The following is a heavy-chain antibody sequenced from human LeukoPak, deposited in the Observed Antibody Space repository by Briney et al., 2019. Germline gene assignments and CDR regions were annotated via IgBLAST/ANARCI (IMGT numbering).Heavy chain of an antibody. J-gene: IGHJ4*02. CDR1: GGPISSRSYY. Sequence: SETLPLTCTVSGGPISSRSYYWGWIRQPPGKGLEWIGSIYYGGSPSYNPSLSGRVTISVDTSKNQFSLRLSSVTAADMAVYYCARLPLGYYDSSGYWDYWGQGTLVTVSS. D-gene: IGHD3-22*01. V-gene: IGHV4-39*01. CDR3: ARLPLGYYDSSGYWDY. CDR2: IYYGGSP.